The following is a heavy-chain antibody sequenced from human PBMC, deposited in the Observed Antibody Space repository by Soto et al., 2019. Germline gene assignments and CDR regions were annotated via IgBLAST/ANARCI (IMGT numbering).Heavy chain of an antibody. V-gene: IGHV4-59*01. CDR3: ARGFLSGSSRAGGYYDYYGMDV. D-gene: IGHD6-6*01. CDR1: GGSIISYY. J-gene: IGHJ6*02. Sequence: SETLSLTCTVSGGSIISYYWSWIRQPPGKGLEWIGYIYYSGSTNYNPSLKSRVTISVDTSKNQFSLKLSSVTAADTAVYYCARGFLSGSSRAGGYYDYYGMDVWGQGTTVNVSS. CDR2: IYYSGST.